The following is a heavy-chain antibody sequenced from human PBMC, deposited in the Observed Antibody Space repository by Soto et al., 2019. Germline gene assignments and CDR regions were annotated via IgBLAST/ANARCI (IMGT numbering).Heavy chain of an antibody. CDR2: AYYSVTT. Sequence: QVQLQESGPGLVKPSETLSLTCTVSGGSIRNFYWSWIRQPPGKGLECLGYAYYSVTTNYNPSLKSRVTISLDTSKNHFSLKLSSVTAADTAVYYCVRGVAPAGFDYWGQGTLVTVSS. D-gene: IGHD2-2*01. CDR1: GGSIRNFY. CDR3: VRGVAPAGFDY. J-gene: IGHJ4*02. V-gene: IGHV4-59*01.